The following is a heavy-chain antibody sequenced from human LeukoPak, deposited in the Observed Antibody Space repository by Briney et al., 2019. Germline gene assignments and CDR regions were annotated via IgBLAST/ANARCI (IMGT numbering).Heavy chain of an antibody. CDR2: IGTAGDT. CDR1: GFTSSSYD. D-gene: IGHD6-13*01. V-gene: IGHV3-13*01. CDR3: ARAPYSSSWYSPPDY. Sequence: SGGSLRLSCAASGFTSSSYDFHWVRQGTGKGLEWVSAIGTAGDTYYPGSVKGRFTISRENAKNSLYLQMNSLRAGDTAVYYCARAPYSSSWYSPPDYWGQGTLVTVSS. J-gene: IGHJ4*02.